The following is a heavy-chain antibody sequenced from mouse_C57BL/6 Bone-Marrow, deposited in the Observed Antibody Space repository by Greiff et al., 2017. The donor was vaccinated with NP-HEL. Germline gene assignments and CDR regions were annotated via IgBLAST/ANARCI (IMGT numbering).Heavy chain of an antibody. J-gene: IGHJ4*01. CDR2: IRNKANGYTT. CDR1: GFTFTVYY. V-gene: IGHV7-3*01. CDR3: ARYLLWGYAMGY. Sequence: EVQLVESGGGLVQPGGSLSLSCAASGFTFTVYYMSWVRQPPGKALEWVGFIRNKANGYTTEYSASVKGRFTISSANSPSMLYLQMDALRAEDSATYYFARYLLWGYAMGYWGQGTSVTVSS. D-gene: IGHD2-1*01.